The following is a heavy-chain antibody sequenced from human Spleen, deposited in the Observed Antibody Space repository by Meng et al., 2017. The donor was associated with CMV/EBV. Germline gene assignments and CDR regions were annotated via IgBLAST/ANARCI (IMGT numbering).Heavy chain of an antibody. CDR1: GDSIDTSYYY. J-gene: IGHJ6*02. V-gene: IGHV4-39*07. Sequence: SETLSLTCTVSGDSIDTSYYYWGWIRQPPGKGLEWIANIYYSGTTYYSPPLKSRVTISIDTSKNQFSLKLTSVTAADTAIYYCARSILGGYYRFDGMDVWGQGTTVTVSS. CDR2: IYYSGTT. D-gene: IGHD3-9*01. CDR3: ARSILGGYYRFDGMDV.